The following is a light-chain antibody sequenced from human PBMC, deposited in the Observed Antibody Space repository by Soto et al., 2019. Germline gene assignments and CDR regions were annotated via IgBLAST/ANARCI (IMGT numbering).Light chain of an antibody. J-gene: IGLJ2*01. CDR3: RSYAGNNNVV. CDR1: SSDVGDYKF. V-gene: IGLV2-8*01. CDR2: EVS. Sequence: QTVVTQPPSASGSPGQSVTISCTGSSSDVGDYKFVSWYQQHLGKAPKLMIYEVSRRPSGVPDRFSGSKSGNTASLTVSGLQAEDEADYYCRSYAGNNNVVFGGGTKVTVL.